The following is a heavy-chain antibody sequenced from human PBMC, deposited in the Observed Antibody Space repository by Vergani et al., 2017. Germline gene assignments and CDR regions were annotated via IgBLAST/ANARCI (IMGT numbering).Heavy chain of an antibody. CDR3: TRHVPCGDGPCLHFDY. Sequence: EVMLVQSGAEVKKPGESLKISCKYSESSFTSNQIAWVRQMSGKGLQWMGNINPIDSKIAYSPSFEGQFIMSVDKSITTAYLQWRSLKASDTAIYYCTRHVPCGDGPCLHFDYWGQGTQVTVSS. V-gene: IGHV5-51*01. CDR1: ESSFTSNQ. D-gene: IGHD2-21*01. J-gene: IGHJ4*02. CDR2: INPIDSKI.